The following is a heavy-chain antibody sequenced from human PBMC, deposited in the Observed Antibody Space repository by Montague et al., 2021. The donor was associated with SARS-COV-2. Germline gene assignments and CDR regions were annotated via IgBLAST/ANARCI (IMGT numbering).Heavy chain of an antibody. CDR1: GGSITGFS. J-gene: IGHJ4*02. Sequence: SETLSLTCAVSGGSITGFSWSWVRQPAGKGLEWIGRVTTSGTTNXSPSHRSRVTMSVDTSKNQFSLNLNSVTAADTAIYYCARTPTRPLSLDSWGQGTLVTVSS. CDR3: ARTPTRPLSLDS. V-gene: IGHV4-4*07. CDR2: VTTSGTT. D-gene: IGHD6-6*01.